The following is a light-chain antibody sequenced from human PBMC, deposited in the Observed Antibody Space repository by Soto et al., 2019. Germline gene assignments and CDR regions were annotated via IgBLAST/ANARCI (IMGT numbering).Light chain of an antibody. V-gene: IGKV1-9*01. CDR3: QQLNSFPVT. CDR1: QDISSY. Sequence: DIQLTQSPSFLSASVGDRVTITCRASQDISSYLAWYQQKPGKAPNLLIYGTSTLQSGVPSRFSGRGSGTEFTLTISSLQPEDFATYYCQQLNSFPVTFGQGTRLEIK. J-gene: IGKJ5*01. CDR2: GTS.